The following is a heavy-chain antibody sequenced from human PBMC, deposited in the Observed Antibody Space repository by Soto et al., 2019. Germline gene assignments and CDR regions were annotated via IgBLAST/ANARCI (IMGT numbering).Heavy chain of an antibody. Sequence: TSETLSLTCTVSGGSISSSSYYWGWIRRPPGKGLEWIGSIYYSGSTYYNPSLKSRVTISVDTSKNQFSLKLSSVTAADTAVYYCARLGFQQLAFKCYYMDVWGKGTTVTVSS. CDR3: ARLGFQQLAFKCYYMDV. CDR1: GGSISSSSYY. D-gene: IGHD6-13*01. V-gene: IGHV4-39*01. CDR2: IYYSGST. J-gene: IGHJ6*03.